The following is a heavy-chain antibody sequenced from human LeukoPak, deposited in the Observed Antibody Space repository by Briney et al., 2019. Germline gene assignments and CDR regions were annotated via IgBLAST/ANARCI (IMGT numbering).Heavy chain of an antibody. Sequence: ASVKVSCKASGYTFTGYYMHWVRQAPGQGLEWMGWINPNSGGTNYAQKFQGRVTMTRDTSISTAYMDLSRLRSDDTAVYYCARDHYYDSSGYDYWGQGTLVTVSS. CDR2: INPNSGGT. J-gene: IGHJ4*02. D-gene: IGHD3-22*01. CDR1: GYTFTGYY. V-gene: IGHV1-2*02. CDR3: ARDHYYDSSGYDY.